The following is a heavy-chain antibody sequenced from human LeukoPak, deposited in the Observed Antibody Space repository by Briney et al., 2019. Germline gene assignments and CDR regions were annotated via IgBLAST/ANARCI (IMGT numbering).Heavy chain of an antibody. Sequence: SSETLSLTCTVSGGSISSSSYYWGWIRQPPGKGLEWIGSIYYSGSTYYNPSLKSRVTVSVDTSKNQFSLKLSSVTAADTAVYYCARDSMITFGGTHYMDVWGKGTTVTVPS. V-gene: IGHV4-39*07. D-gene: IGHD3-16*01. J-gene: IGHJ6*03. CDR3: ARDSMITFGGTHYMDV. CDR1: GGSISSSSYY. CDR2: IYYSGST.